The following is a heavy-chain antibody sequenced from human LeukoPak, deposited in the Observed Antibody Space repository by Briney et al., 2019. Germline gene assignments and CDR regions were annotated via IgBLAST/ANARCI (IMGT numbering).Heavy chain of an antibody. CDR1: GGSNSSGDYY. Sequence: PSETLSLTCTVSGGSNSSGDYYWSWIRQPPGKGLEWIGYIYYSGSTYYNPSLKSRVTISVDTSKNQFSLKLSSVTAADTAVYYCARDRITLVRGVMPHGMDVWGKGTTVTVSS. J-gene: IGHJ6*04. V-gene: IGHV4-30-4*01. D-gene: IGHD3-10*01. CDR2: IYYSGST. CDR3: ARDRITLVRGVMPHGMDV.